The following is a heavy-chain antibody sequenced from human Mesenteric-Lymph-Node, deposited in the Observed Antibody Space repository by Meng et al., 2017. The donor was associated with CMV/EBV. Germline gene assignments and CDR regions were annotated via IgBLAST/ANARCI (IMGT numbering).Heavy chain of an antibody. J-gene: IGHJ3*02. CDR2: ITWNGAGT. D-gene: IGHD3-10*01. V-gene: IGHV3-43*01. Sequence: GESLKISCAAFGFNFNDHMMHWVRQRPGKGLEWVSLITWNGAGTHYVDSVKGRFTISRDNAKSSLYLQMNSLRAEDTAVYYCASYLNPPHAFDIWGQGTMVTVSS. CDR1: GFNFNDHM. CDR3: ASYLNPPHAFDI.